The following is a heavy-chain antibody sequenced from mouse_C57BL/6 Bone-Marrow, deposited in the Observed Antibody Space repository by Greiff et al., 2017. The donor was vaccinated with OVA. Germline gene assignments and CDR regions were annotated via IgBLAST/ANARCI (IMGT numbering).Heavy chain of an antibody. D-gene: IGHD1-1*01. CDR1: GYTFTSYG. Sequence: QVQLQQSGAELARPGASVKLSCKASGYTFTSYGISWVKQRTGQGLEWIGEIYPRRGNTYYNEKFKGKATLTADKSSSTAYMELRSLTSEDSAVYFCARETLTFITTVRDYWGQGTTLTVSS. J-gene: IGHJ2*01. CDR3: ARETLTFITTVRDY. CDR2: IYPRRGNT. V-gene: IGHV1-81*01.